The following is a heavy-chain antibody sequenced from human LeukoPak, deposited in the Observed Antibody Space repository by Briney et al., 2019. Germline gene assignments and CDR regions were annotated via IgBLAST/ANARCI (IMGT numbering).Heavy chain of an antibody. CDR1: GYTFTGYY. CDR2: INPNSGGT. J-gene: IGHJ5*02. V-gene: IGHV1-2*02. Sequence: GASVKVSCKASGYTFTGYYMHWVRQAPGQGLEWVGWINPNSGGTNYAQKFQGRVTMTRDTSISTAYMELSRLRSDDTAVYYCARVRDYGDYGFDPWGQGTLVTVSS. D-gene: IGHD4-17*01. CDR3: ARVRDYGDYGFDP.